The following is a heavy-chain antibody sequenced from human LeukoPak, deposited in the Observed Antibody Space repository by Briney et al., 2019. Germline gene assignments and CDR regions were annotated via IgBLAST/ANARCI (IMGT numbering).Heavy chain of an antibody. V-gene: IGHV4-39*07. CDR1: GGSISSSSHY. D-gene: IGHD3-3*01. CDR3: ARAGPIRLLEWPHYFYYYYMDV. J-gene: IGHJ6*03. Sequence: SETLSLTCTVSGGSISSSSHYWGWIRQPPGKGLEWIGSMYYRGSTYHNPSLKRRVTISVDTSKNQFSLKLSSVTAADTAVYYCARAGPIRLLEWPHYFYYYYMDVWGKGTTVIVSS. CDR2: MYYRGST.